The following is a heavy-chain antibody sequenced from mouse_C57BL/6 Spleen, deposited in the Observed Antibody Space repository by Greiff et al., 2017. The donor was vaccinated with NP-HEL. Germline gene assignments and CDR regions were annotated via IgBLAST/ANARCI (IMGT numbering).Heavy chain of an antibody. V-gene: IGHV1-66*01. Sequence: QVQLKESGPELVKPGASVKISCKASGYSFTSYYIHWVKQRPGQGLEWIGWIYPGSGNTKYNEKFKGKATLTADTSSSTAYMQLSSLTSEDSAVYYCARFPDDWYFDVWGTGTTVTVSS. D-gene: IGHD2-3*01. CDR2: IYPGSGNT. J-gene: IGHJ1*03. CDR3: ARFPDDWYFDV. CDR1: GYSFTSYY.